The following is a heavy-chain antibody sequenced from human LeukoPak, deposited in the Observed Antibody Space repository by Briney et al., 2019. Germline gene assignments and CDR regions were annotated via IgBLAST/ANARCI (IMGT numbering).Heavy chain of an antibody. Sequence: GGSLRLSCAASGFTFSSYWMHWVRQAPGKGLVWVSRINSDGSSTSYADSVKGRFTISRDNAKNTLYLQMNSLRAEDTAVYYCARVGSRYNWFDPWGQGTPVTVSS. CDR2: INSDGSST. J-gene: IGHJ5*02. CDR1: GFTFSSYW. CDR3: ARVGSRYNWFDP. V-gene: IGHV3-74*01.